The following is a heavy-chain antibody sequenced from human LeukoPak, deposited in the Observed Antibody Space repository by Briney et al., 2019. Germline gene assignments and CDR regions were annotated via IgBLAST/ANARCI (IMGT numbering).Heavy chain of an antibody. V-gene: IGHV3-30-3*01. J-gene: IGHJ6*03. CDR2: ISYDGSNK. Sequence: GGSLRLSCAASGFTFSSYAMHWVRQAPGKGLEWVAVISYDGSNKYYADSVKGRFTISRDNSKNTLYLQMNSLRAEDTAVYYCAKDTVFGVVHYMDVWGKGTTVTVSS. CDR3: AKDTVFGVVHYMDV. CDR1: GFTFSSYA. D-gene: IGHD3-3*01.